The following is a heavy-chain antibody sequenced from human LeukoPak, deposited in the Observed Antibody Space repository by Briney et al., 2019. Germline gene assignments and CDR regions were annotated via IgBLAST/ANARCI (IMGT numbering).Heavy chain of an antibody. D-gene: IGHD3-22*01. CDR2: INHSGST. CDR1: GGSFSGYY. V-gene: IGHV4-34*01. J-gene: IGHJ4*02. Sequence: SETLSLTCAVYGGSFSGYYWSWIRQPPGKGLEWIGEINHSGSTNYNPSLKSRVTISLDTSKNQFSLKLSSVTAADTAVYYCARGQKRYYYDSSGYLLKSWGQGTLVTVSS. CDR3: ARGQKRYYYDSSGYLLKS.